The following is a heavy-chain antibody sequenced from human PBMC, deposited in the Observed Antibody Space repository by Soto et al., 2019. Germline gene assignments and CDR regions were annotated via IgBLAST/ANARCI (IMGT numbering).Heavy chain of an antibody. J-gene: IGHJ4*02. CDR2: ISYDGSNK. D-gene: IGHD3-22*01. Sequence: PGGSLRLSCAASGFTFSSYAMHWVRQAPGKGLEWVAVISYDGSNKYYADSVKGRFTISRDNSKNTLYLQMNSLRAEDTAVYYCAREWPPITMIVVVITPPYFDYWGQGTLVTVSS. V-gene: IGHV3-30-3*01. CDR3: AREWPPITMIVVVITPPYFDY. CDR1: GFTFSSYA.